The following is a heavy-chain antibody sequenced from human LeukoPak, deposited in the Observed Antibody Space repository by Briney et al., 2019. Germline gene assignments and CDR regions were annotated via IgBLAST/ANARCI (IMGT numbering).Heavy chain of an antibody. D-gene: IGHD6-13*01. V-gene: IGHV1-2*02. J-gene: IGHJ3*02. CDR3: ARNLAAAGTSYAFDI. Sequence: ASVKVSCKASGYTFTGYYMHWVRQAPGQGLEWMGWINPNSGGTNYAQKLQGRVTMTTDTSTSTAYMELRSLRSDDTAVYYCARNLAAAGTSYAFDIWGQGTMVTVSS. CDR1: GYTFTGYY. CDR2: INPNSGGT.